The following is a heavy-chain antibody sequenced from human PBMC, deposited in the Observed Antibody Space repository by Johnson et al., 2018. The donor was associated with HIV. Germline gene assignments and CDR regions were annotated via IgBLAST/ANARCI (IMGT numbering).Heavy chain of an antibody. V-gene: IGHV3-23*04. CDR3: ARGALGSFDI. CDR2: ISGSGGST. Sequence: EVHLVESGGGLVQPGGSLRLSCAASGFTFSSYAMSWVRQAPGKGLEWVSAISGSGGSTYYADSVKGRFTISRDNSKNTVYLQMDSLRDEDMAVYYCARGALGSFDIWGQGTMVTVSS. J-gene: IGHJ3*02. D-gene: IGHD3-10*01. CDR1: GFTFSSYA.